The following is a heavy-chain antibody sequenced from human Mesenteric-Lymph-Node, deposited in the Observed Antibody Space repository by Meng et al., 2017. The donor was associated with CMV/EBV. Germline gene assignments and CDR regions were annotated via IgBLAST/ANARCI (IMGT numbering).Heavy chain of an antibody. V-gene: IGHV4-34*02. Sequence: QGPLNRGAAGRLKPSGSLSVTWAVNGGSFSGYYWNWIRQYPEKGLEWIGEINHSGSTTYNPSFTSRIIISVDTSTNQISLNMSSVTAADTAVYYCARGSSYDILTGYFDYWGQGALVTVSS. CDR2: INHSGST. CDR1: GGSFSGYY. D-gene: IGHD3-9*01. CDR3: ARGSSYDILTGYFDY. J-gene: IGHJ4*02.